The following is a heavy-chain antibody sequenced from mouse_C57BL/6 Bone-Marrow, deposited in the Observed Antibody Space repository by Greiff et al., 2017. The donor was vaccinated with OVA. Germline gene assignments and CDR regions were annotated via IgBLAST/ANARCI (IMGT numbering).Heavy chain of an antibody. J-gene: IGHJ2*01. D-gene: IGHD2-12*01. CDR2: ISSGSSTI. Sequence: EVKLVESGGGLVKPGGSLKLSCAASGFTFSDYGMHWVRQAPEKGLEWVAYISSGSSTIYYADTVKGRFTISRDNAKNTLFLQMTSLRSEDTAMYYCARVLLSYFDYWGQGTTLTVSS. V-gene: IGHV5-17*01. CDR3: ARVLLSYFDY. CDR1: GFTFSDYG.